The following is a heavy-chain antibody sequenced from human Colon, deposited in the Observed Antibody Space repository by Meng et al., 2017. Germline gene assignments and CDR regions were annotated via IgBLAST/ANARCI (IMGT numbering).Heavy chain of an antibody. Sequence: TPRAPLNVSCKAACYTFTSAGISWVRQAHGQGPECTGWIISYNGNTHYAQKPQGRYTMTTDTSTSTDYMELRTLRSDATAVYYCARIVQWLGDNWFDPWGQGTLVTVSS. CDR3: ARIVQWLGDNWFDP. CDR2: IISYNGNT. J-gene: IGHJ5*02. D-gene: IGHD6-19*01. V-gene: IGHV1-18*01. CDR1: CYTFTSAG.